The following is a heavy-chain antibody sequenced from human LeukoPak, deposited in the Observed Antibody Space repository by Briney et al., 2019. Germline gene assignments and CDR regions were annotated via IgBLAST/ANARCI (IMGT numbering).Heavy chain of an antibody. CDR1: GGSISSSSYY. J-gene: IGHJ4*02. CDR2: IYYSGST. CDR3: ARGFLTY. D-gene: IGHD3-10*01. Sequence: SETLSLTCTVSGGSISSSSYYWGWIRQPPGKGLEWIGSIYYSGSTYYNPSLKSRVTMSVDTSKNQFSLKLSSVTAADTAAYYCARGFLTYWGQGTLVTVSS. V-gene: IGHV4-39*01.